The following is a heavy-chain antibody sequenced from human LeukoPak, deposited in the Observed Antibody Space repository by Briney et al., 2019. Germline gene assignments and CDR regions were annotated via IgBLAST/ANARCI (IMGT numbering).Heavy chain of an antibody. J-gene: IGHJ6*02. CDR1: GGSISSYY. Sequence: SETLSLTCTVSGGSISSYYWSWIRQAPGKGLEWIGYIYDSGTTNYNPSLKSRVAISVDTSKNQFSLKLSSATAADTAVYYCARHYGGYVSYGLDVWGQGTAVTVSS. D-gene: IGHD5-12*01. CDR3: ARHYGGYVSYGLDV. CDR2: IYDSGTT. V-gene: IGHV4-59*01.